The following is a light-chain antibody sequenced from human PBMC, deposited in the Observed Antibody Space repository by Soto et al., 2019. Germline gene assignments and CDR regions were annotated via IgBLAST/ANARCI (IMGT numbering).Light chain of an antibody. V-gene: IGKV1-39*01. CDR1: QGINTY. J-gene: IGKJ3*01. CDR3: QQSYISPRT. Sequence: DIQMTQSPSSLSASVGDRVAITCRASQGINTYLNWYRQRPGKAPELLIYSTSILHSGVPSRFSGTGSGTDFTLTISSLQPEDFATYFCQQSYISPRTFGPGTKVDIK. CDR2: STS.